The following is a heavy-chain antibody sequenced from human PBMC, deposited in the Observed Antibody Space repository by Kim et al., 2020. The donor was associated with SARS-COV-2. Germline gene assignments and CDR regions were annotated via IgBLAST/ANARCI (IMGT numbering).Heavy chain of an antibody. D-gene: IGHD6-25*01. CDR3: ARRGSSGLTAVDWFDP. J-gene: IGHJ5*02. CDR2: IYHSGTT. Sequence: SETLSLTCAVSGVSIRQNWWSWVRQSSGKGLEWIGDIYHSGTTNYNPSLKSRVTMSVDTSKNQFSLKLISMTLSDTDMYYCARRGSSGLTAVDWFDPWC. V-gene: IGHV4-4*02. CDR1: GVSIRQNW.